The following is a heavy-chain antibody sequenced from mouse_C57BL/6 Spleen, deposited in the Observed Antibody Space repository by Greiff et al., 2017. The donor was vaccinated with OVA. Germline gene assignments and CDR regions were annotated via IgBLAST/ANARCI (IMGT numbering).Heavy chain of an antibody. J-gene: IGHJ2*01. V-gene: IGHV1-64*01. Sequence: VQLQQSGAELVKPGASVKLSCKASGYTFTSYWMHWVKQRPGQGLEWIGMIHPNSGSTNYNEKFKSKATLTVDKSSSTAYMQLSSLTSEDSAVYYCAREGDLYYFDYWGQGTTLTVSS. D-gene: IGHD3-3*01. CDR2: IHPNSGST. CDR1: GYTFTSYW. CDR3: AREGDLYYFDY.